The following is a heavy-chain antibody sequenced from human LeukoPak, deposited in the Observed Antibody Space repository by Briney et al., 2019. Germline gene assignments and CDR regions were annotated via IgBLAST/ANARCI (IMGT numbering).Heavy chain of an antibody. Sequence: GGSLRLSCSVSGFIFRDFSMSWVRQAPGKGLEWVAKMSEYGSEIFYVDSVKGRSTISRDNGKNSLYLQMNRLRAEDTAVYYCARATYSSGWYFLPPNDYWGQGTLVTVSS. V-gene: IGHV3-7*01. J-gene: IGHJ4*02. CDR1: GFIFRDFS. CDR2: MSEYGSEI. CDR3: ARATYSSGWYFLPPNDY. D-gene: IGHD6-19*01.